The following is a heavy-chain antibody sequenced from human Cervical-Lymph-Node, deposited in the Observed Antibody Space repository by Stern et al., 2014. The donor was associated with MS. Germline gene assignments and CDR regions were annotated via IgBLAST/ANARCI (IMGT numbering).Heavy chain of an antibody. J-gene: IGHJ4*02. CDR2: ISGSGAYT. CDR1: GFTFSNYA. D-gene: IGHD2/OR15-2a*01. V-gene: IGHV3-23*04. CDR3: AKDPASNAEHCLYFDY. Sequence: EMQLVESGGGLVQPGESLRLSCAASGFTFSNYAMSWVRQAPGKGLEWVSTISGSGAYTYSADSVEGRFTISRDNSKNTLYLQMNSLRVEDTAVYYCAKDPASNAEHCLYFDYWGQGALVTVSS.